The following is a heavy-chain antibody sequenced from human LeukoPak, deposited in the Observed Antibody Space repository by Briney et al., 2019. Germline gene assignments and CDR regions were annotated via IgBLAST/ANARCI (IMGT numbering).Heavy chain of an antibody. CDR1: GGSFSGYY. Sequence: PSETLSLTCAVYGGSFSGYYWSWIRQPPGKGLEWIGEINHSGSTNYNPSLKSRVTISVDTSKSQFSLKLSSVTAADTAVYYCARDSALRSDSSGYSIDYWGQGTLVTVSS. CDR2: INHSGST. J-gene: IGHJ4*02. V-gene: IGHV4-34*01. D-gene: IGHD3-22*01. CDR3: ARDSALRSDSSGYSIDY.